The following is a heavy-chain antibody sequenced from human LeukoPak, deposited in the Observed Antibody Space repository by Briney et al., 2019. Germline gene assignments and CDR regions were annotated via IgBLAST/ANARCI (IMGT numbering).Heavy chain of an antibody. J-gene: IGHJ4*02. CDR2: IIPIFGTA. V-gene: IGHV1-69*13. Sequence: SVKVSCKASGYTFTSYGISWVRQAPGQGLEWMGGIIPIFGTANYAQKFQGRVTITADESTSTAYMELSSLRSEDTAVYYCASPVEMATITSFDYWGQGTLVTVSS. CDR3: ASPVEMATITSFDY. D-gene: IGHD5-24*01. CDR1: GYTFTSYG.